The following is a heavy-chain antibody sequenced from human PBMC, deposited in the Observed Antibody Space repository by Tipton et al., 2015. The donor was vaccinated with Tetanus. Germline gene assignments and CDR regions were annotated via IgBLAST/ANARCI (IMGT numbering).Heavy chain of an antibody. D-gene: IGHD3-22*01. CDR2: IDPNSGGT. V-gene: IGHV1-2*02. Sequence: QVQLVQSGAEMKKPGASVKVSCKASGYTFTGYYIYWARQAPGQGLEWMGWIDPNSGGTVYAQKFQGRVTMTRDTSISTGYMELRSLRSDDTAVYYCARDRGDYIYYGMDVWGPGTTVTVS. CDR1: GYTFTGYY. CDR3: ARDRGDYIYYGMDV. J-gene: IGHJ6*02.